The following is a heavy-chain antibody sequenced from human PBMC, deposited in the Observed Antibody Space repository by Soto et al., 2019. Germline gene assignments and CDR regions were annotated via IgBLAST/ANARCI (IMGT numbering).Heavy chain of an antibody. J-gene: IGHJ6*02. CDR1: GYTFTSYG. CDR3: ARGRESIAAAGAYYYYGMDV. Sequence: QVQLVQSGAEVKKPGASVKVSCKASGYTFTSYGISWVRQAPGQGLEWMGWISAYNGNTNYAQKRQGRVTMTTDTSTSTAYMELRRLRSDDTAVYYCARGRESIAAAGAYYYYGMDVWGQGTTVTVSS. V-gene: IGHV1-18*01. CDR2: ISAYNGNT. D-gene: IGHD6-13*01.